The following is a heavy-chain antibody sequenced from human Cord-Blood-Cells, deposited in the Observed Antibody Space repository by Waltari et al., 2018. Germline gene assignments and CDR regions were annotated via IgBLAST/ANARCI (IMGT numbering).Heavy chain of an antibody. CDR2: IYYSGST. CDR3: AREASSSSQFDY. V-gene: IGHV4-31*03. CDR1: GGSISSGGYY. Sequence: QVQLQESGPGLVKPSQTLSLTCTVSGGSISSGGYYWRWIRQHPGKGLEWIGYIYYSGSTYYNPSLKSRVTISVDTSKNQFSLKLSSVTAADTAVYYCAREASSSSQFDYWGQGTLVTVSS. D-gene: IGHD6-13*01. J-gene: IGHJ4*02.